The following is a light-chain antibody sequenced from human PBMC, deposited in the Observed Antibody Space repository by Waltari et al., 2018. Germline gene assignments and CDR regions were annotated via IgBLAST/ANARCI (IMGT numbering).Light chain of an antibody. CDR1: QSISSN. V-gene: IGKV3-15*01. J-gene: IGKJ1*01. CDR3: QQYSNWPPWT. CDR2: GAS. Sequence: EIVMTQSPATLSVSPGEGATLSCRASQSISSNLAWYQQKPGQAPRLLIYGASTRATGIPARFSGSGSGTEFTLTISSLQSEDVAIYYCQQYSNWPPWTFGQGTTVEIK.